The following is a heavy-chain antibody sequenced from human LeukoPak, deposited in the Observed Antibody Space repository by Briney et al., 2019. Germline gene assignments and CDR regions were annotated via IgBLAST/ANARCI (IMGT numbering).Heavy chain of an antibody. CDR1: GESFSGYY. CDR2: INHSGST. Sequence: SETLSLTCAVYGESFSGYYWSWIRQPPGKGLEWIGEINHSGSTNYNPSLKSRVAISVDTSKNQFSLKLSSVTAADTAVYYCARVLEGSSGQHWYFDLWGRGTLVTVSS. D-gene: IGHD6-19*01. CDR3: ARVLEGSSGQHWYFDL. V-gene: IGHV4-34*01. J-gene: IGHJ2*01.